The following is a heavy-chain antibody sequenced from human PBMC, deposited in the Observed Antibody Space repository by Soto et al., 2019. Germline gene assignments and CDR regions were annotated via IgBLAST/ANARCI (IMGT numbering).Heavy chain of an antibody. CDR3: ARGLYYYESSGYYGN. Sequence: EVQLVESGGGLVKPGGSLRLSCAASGFTFSSYSTNWVRQAPGKGLEWVSSISSSSSYIYYADSVKGRFTISRDNAKNSLYLQMNSLRAEDTAVYYCARGLYYYESSGYYGNWGQGTLVTVS. D-gene: IGHD3-22*01. CDR2: ISSSSSYI. CDR1: GFTFSSYS. J-gene: IGHJ4*02. V-gene: IGHV3-21*01.